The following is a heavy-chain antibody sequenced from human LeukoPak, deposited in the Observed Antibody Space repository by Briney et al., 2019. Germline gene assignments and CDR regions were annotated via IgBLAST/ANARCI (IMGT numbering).Heavy chain of an antibody. CDR2: ISWDGGSS. Sequence: GGSLRLSCAASGFTFDDYAMHWVRQAPGKGLEWVSLISWDGGSSYYADSVKGRFTISRDNAKNSLYLQMNSLRAEDTAVYYCARKPDYYDSSGYLDYWGQGTLVTVSS. CDR1: GFTFDDYA. V-gene: IGHV3-43D*03. CDR3: ARKPDYYDSSGYLDY. J-gene: IGHJ4*02. D-gene: IGHD3-22*01.